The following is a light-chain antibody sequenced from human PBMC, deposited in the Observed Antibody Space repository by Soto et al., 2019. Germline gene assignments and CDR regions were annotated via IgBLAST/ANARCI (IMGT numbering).Light chain of an antibody. V-gene: IGKV3-11*01. CDR3: QQRSNWHIT. Sequence: EIVLTQSPATLSLSPGERATLSCRASQSVSSYLAWYQQKPGQAPRLLIYDASNRATGIPARFSGSGSGTDFTLTISRLETEDFADYYCQQRSNWHITFGQGTRLESK. J-gene: IGKJ5*01. CDR1: QSVSSY. CDR2: DAS.